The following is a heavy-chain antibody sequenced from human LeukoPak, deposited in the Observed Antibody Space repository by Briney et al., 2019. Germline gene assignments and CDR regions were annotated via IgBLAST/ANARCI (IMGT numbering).Heavy chain of an antibody. CDR1: GFTFSSYW. D-gene: IGHD6-19*01. Sequence: GGSLRLSCGASGFTFSSYWMHWVRQAPGKGLVWVSRINNDGSSTSYADSVQGRFTISRDNAKNTLYLEINSLRAEDTAVYYCAKGLRDSSGWYADYYYYMDVWGKGTTVTISS. J-gene: IGHJ6*03. CDR3: AKGLRDSSGWYADYYYYMDV. V-gene: IGHV3-74*01. CDR2: INNDGSST.